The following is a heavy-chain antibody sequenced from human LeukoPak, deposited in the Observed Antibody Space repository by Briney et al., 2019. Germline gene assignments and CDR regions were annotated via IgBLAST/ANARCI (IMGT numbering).Heavy chain of an antibody. Sequence: GGSLRLSCAASGFTFSDYYMSWIRQAPGKGLEWVSYISSSSYTNYADSVKGRFTISRDNAKNSLYLQMNSLRAEDTAVYYCARAYQDFMVRGVIFWFDPWGQGTLVIVSS. CDR1: GFTFSDYY. CDR2: ISSSSYT. D-gene: IGHD3-10*01. CDR3: ARAYQDFMVRGVIFWFDP. V-gene: IGHV3-11*06. J-gene: IGHJ5*02.